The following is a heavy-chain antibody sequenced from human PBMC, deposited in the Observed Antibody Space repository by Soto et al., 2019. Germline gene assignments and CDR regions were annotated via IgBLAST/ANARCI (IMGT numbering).Heavy chain of an antibody. CDR1: GFTFSNYC. D-gene: IGHD2-2*01. CDR2: IWHDGSKR. Sequence: GGSLRLSCAASGFTFSNYCMHWVRPPPGKGLEWVAIIWHDGSKRYYADSVKGRFTISRDTSKNVVYLQMNSLRAEDTALYYCARDYCSTSSCYDYWGQGSLVTVSS. J-gene: IGHJ4*02. CDR3: ARDYCSTSSCYDY. V-gene: IGHV3-33*01.